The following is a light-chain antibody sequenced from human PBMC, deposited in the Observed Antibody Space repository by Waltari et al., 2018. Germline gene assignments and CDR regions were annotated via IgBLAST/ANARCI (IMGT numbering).Light chain of an antibody. J-gene: IGKJ1*01. CDR2: DAY. V-gene: IGKV3-11*01. Sequence: EIVLTQSPATLSLSPGERATLSCRASQSVSSYLAWYQQKPGQAPRLLNYDAYNRATVIPDRFSGSGSGTDFTLTISSLEPEDFAVYYCQQRFSWPTFGQGAKVEIK. CDR1: QSVSSY. CDR3: QQRFSWPT.